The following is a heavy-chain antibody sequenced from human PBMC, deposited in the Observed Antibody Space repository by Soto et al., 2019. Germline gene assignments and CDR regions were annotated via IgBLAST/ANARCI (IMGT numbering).Heavy chain of an antibody. CDR1: GGSITSYY. CDR2: TYPSATT. D-gene: IGHD2-2*01. J-gene: IGHJ5*02. V-gene: IGHV4-4*07. Sequence: SETLSLTCTVSGGSITSYYWSWVRQPAGKGLEWIGPTYPSATTTYTPSLNSRVTMSVATSNTHFSLKLRSVTAADTAVYYCARESRSDCRSATCYSWFDPWGQGTLVTVSS. CDR3: ARESRSDCRSATCYSWFDP.